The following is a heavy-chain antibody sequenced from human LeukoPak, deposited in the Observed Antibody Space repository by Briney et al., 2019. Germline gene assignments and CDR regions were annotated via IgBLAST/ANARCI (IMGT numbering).Heavy chain of an antibody. CDR2: ISSSSSYI. CDR3: ARPQYSSSPADFQH. J-gene: IGHJ1*01. Sequence: GGSLRLSCAASGFTFSSYSMNWVRQAPGKGLEWVSSISSSSSYIYYADSVKGRVTISRDNAKNSPYLQMNSLRAEDTAVYYCARPQYSSSPADFQHWGQGTLVTVSS. V-gene: IGHV3-21*01. D-gene: IGHD6-13*01. CDR1: GFTFSSYS.